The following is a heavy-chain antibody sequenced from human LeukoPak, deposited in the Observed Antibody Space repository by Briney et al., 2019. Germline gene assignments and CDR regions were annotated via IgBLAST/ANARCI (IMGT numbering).Heavy chain of an antibody. Sequence: GGSLRLSCAAPGFTFSSYWMSWVRQAPGKGLEWVANIKQDGSEKYYVDSVKGRFTISRDNAKNSLYLQMNSLRAEDTAVYYCARDRSPGQWGQGTLVTVSS. CDR3: ARDRSPGQ. CDR1: GFTFSSYW. V-gene: IGHV3-7*01. J-gene: IGHJ4*02. CDR2: IKQDGSEK.